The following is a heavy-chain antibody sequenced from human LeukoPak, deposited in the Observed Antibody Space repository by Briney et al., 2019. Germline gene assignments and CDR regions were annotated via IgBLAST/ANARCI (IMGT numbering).Heavy chain of an antibody. D-gene: IGHD1-1*01. CDR2: IWYDGTYK. J-gene: IGHJ4*02. Sequence: GGSLRLSCAASGFTFSSYGMHWVRQAPGKGLEWVAIIWYDGTYKYYVDSVKGRFTISRDNSKNTLYLQMNSLRAEDTAVYYCSRGRGTNGLNDRGYFDYWGQGTLVTVSS. V-gene: IGHV3-33*01. CDR3: SRGRGTNGLNDRGYFDY. CDR1: GFTFSSYG.